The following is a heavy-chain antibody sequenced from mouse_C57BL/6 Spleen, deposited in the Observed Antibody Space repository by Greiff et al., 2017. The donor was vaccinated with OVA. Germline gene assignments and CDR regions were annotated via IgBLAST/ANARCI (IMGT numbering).Heavy chain of an antibody. Sequence: EVKLMESGGGLVKPGGSLKLSCAASGFTFSDYGMHWVRQAPEKGLEWVAYISSGSSTIYYADAVKGRFTISRDNAKNTLFLQMTSLRSEDTAMYYCARDWDVPPFAYWGQGTLVTVSA. D-gene: IGHD4-1*01. CDR3: ARDWDVPPFAY. CDR1: GFTFSDYG. V-gene: IGHV5-17*01. J-gene: IGHJ3*01. CDR2: ISSGSSTI.